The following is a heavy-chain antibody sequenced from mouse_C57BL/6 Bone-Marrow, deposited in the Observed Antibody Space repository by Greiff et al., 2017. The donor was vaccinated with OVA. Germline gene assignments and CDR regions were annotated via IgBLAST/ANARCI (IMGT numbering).Heavy chain of an antibody. CDR3: TIKTAQATDY. CDR1: GFTFSDAW. Sequence: EVQGVESGGGLVQPGGSMKLSCAASGFTFSDAWMDWVRQSPEKGLEWVAEIRNKANNHATYYAESVKGRFTISRDDSKSSVYLQMNSLRAEDTGIYYCTIKTAQATDYWGQGTTLTVSS. CDR2: IRNKANNHAT. D-gene: IGHD3-2*02. J-gene: IGHJ2*01. V-gene: IGHV6-6*01.